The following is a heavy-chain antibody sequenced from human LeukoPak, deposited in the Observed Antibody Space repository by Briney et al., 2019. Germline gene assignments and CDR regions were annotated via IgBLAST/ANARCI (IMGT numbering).Heavy chain of an antibody. CDR3: AKDQLSGSGNYLSWFDP. D-gene: IGHD3-10*01. J-gene: IGHJ5*02. V-gene: IGHV3-30*04. CDR2: ISYDGNNK. Sequence: GRSLRLSCAASGFSFSSYAMHWVRQAPGKGLEWVAVISYDGNNKYYADSVKGRFTISRDNSKNTLYLQMNSLRAADTAVYCCAKDQLSGSGNYLSWFDPWGQGTLVTVSS. CDR1: GFSFSSYA.